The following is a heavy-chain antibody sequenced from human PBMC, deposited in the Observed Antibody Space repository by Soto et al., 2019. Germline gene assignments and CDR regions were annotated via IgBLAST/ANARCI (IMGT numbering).Heavy chain of an antibody. J-gene: IGHJ4*02. V-gene: IGHV3-30-3*01. CDR1: GFTFSSYA. Sequence: QVQLVESGGGVVQPGRSLRLSCAASGFTFSSYAMHWVRQAPGKGLEWVAVISYDGSNKYYADSVKGRFTISRDNSKNTLYLQMNRLRAEDTAVYYCATYYDILTGYYTFDYWGQGTLVTVSS. CDR3: ATYYDILTGYYTFDY. CDR2: ISYDGSNK. D-gene: IGHD3-9*01.